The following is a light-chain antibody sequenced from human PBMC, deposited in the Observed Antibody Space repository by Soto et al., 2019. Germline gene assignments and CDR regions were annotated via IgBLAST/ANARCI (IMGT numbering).Light chain of an antibody. CDR2: AAS. CDR3: QQANSFPPT. CDR1: QSISSW. V-gene: IGKV1-12*01. Sequence: DIQMTQSPFTLSASVGDRITITCLASQSISSWLAWYQQKPGKAPKLLIYAASSLQSAVPSRFSGSGSGTDFTLTISSLQPEDFATYYCQQANSFPPTFGGGTKVDI. J-gene: IGKJ4*01.